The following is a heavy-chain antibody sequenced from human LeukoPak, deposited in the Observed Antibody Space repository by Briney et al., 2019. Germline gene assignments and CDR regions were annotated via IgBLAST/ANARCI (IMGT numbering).Heavy chain of an antibody. V-gene: IGHV4-30-4*08. CDR2: IYYSGST. CDR3: ASRIGYCSGGSCYSYYYYYMDV. D-gene: IGHD2-15*01. CDR1: GGSISSGDYY. J-gene: IGHJ6*03. Sequence: SETLSLTCTVSGGSISSGDYYWSWIRQPPGKGLEWIGYIYYSGSTYYNPSLKSRVTISVDTSKNQFSLKLSSVTAADTAVYYCASRIGYCSGGSCYSYYYYYMDVWGKGTTVTVSS.